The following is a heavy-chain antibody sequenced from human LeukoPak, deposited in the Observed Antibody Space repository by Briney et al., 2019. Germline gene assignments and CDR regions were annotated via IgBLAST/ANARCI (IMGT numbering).Heavy chain of an antibody. V-gene: IGHV4-59*01. CDR1: GGSISSYN. D-gene: IGHD3-22*01. CDR2: IYYSGST. CDR3: ARVTPYYDSSVDAFDI. Sequence: SETLSLTCTVSGGSISSYNWSWIRQPPGKGLEWIGYIYYSGSTNYNPSLKSRVTISVDTSKNQFSLKLSSVTAADTAVYYCARVTPYYDSSVDAFDIWGQGTMVTVSS. J-gene: IGHJ3*02.